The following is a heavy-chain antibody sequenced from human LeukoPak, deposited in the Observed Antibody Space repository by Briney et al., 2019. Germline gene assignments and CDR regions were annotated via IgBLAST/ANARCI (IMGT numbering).Heavy chain of an antibody. CDR1: GFTFSSYA. Sequence: AGGSLRLSCAASGFTFSSYAMHWVCQAPGKGLEWVAVISYDGSNKYYADSVKGRFTISRDNSKNTLYLQMNSLRAEDTAVYYCARDSVVLRYFDWAYYYYGMDVWGQGTTVTVSS. CDR2: ISYDGSNK. CDR3: ARDSVVLRYFDWAYYYYGMDV. J-gene: IGHJ6*02. V-gene: IGHV3-30*04. D-gene: IGHD3-9*01.